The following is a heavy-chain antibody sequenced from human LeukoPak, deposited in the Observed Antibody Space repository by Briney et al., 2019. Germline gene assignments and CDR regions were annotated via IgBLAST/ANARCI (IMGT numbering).Heavy chain of an antibody. CDR1: GFTFSSHW. CDR3: AREGYGLGNYPFDY. J-gene: IGHJ4*02. V-gene: IGHV3-74*01. D-gene: IGHD3-10*01. CDR2: IDSHGTST. Sequence: GGSLRLSCAASGFTFSSHWMHWVRQAPGKGLVWVSRIDSHGTSTIDADSVKGRFTVSRDNAKNTLYLQMNGLRAEDTAVYYCAREGYGLGNYPFDYWGQGTLVTVSS.